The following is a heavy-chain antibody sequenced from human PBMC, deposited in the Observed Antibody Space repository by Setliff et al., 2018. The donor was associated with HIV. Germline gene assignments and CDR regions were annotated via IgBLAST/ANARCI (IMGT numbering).Heavy chain of an antibody. CDR2: IYHTGIT. CDR1: GGSITRTPYY. CDR3: ARHRELVRDFDY. J-gene: IGHJ4*02. Sequence: SETLSLTCTVSGGSITRTPYYWGWIRQPPGKGLEWIGSIYHTGITYDNPSLKSRVAISVDTSKNQISLRLSSVTAADTAVYYCARHRELVRDFDYWGQGTLVTVSS. V-gene: IGHV4-39*01. D-gene: IGHD1-7*01.